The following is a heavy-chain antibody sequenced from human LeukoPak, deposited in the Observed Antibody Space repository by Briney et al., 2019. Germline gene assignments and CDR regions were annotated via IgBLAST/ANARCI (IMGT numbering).Heavy chain of an antibody. J-gene: IGHJ5*02. CDR3: ATSYYGSGTYYNWFDP. V-gene: IGHV4-59*01. CDR2: IHSIGTT. CDR1: GGSFSGYY. Sequence: PSETLSLTCAVYGGSFSGYYWSWIRQTPGKGLEWIGYIHSIGTTNYNPSLESRLTISIDTSKNQFSLKLSSVTAADTAVYYCATSYYGSGTYYNWFDPWGQGTLVTVSS. D-gene: IGHD3-10*01.